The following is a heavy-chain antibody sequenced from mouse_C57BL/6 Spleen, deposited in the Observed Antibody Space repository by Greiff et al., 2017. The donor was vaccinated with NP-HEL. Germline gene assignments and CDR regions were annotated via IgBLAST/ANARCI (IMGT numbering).Heavy chain of an antibody. V-gene: IGHV5-4*01. Sequence: DVQLVESGGGLVKPGGSLKLSCAASGFTFSSYAMSWVRQTPEKRLEWVATISDGGSYTYYPDNVKGRFTISRDNAKNNLYLQMSHLKSEDTAMYYCARGSGAYWGQGTLVTVSA. CDR1: GFTFSSYA. CDR3: ARGSGAY. CDR2: ISDGGSYT. D-gene: IGHD3-1*01. J-gene: IGHJ3*01.